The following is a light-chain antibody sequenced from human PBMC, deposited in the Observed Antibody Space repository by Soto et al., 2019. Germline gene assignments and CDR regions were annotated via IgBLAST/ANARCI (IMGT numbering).Light chain of an antibody. CDR3: CSYAGSSTYV. Sequence: QSALTQPASVSGSPGQSITISCTGTSSDVGNYDLVSWYQQLPGKAPKFILYEGSKRPSGVSNRFSGSKSGNTASLTISGLQGEDEADYYCCSYAGSSTYVFGTGTKVTVL. V-gene: IGLV2-23*01. CDR1: SSDVGNYDL. CDR2: EGS. J-gene: IGLJ1*01.